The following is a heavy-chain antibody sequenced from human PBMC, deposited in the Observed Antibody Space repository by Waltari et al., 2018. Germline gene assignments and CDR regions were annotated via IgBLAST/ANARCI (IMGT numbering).Heavy chain of an antibody. D-gene: IGHD1-26*01. CDR3: ARDPVGYSSVRFFDH. CDR2: ISSDGTYK. CDR1: GFSFASYT. J-gene: IGHJ4*02. Sequence: QVQLVESGGGVVQPGRSLSLSCAASGFSFASYTMHWVRQAPGKGLEWVAVISSDGTYKYCAGSVSGLRISTRDNSKRTLGLQLTGLRPEDTARYYCARDPVGYSSVRFFDHWGQGALVTGSS. V-gene: IGHV3-30-3*01.